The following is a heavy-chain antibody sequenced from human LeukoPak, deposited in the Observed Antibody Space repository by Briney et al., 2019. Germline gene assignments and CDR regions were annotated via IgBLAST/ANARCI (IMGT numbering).Heavy chain of an antibody. CDR1: GVSFSGDA. CDR2: IWSDGSQT. V-gene: IGHV3-33*01. Sequence: GRSLRLFCGASGVSFSGDAIHWVRQAPGKGLEWVALIWSDGSQTKYAGSVKGRFTVSRDNSKNTAFLQMSGLTVEDTAVYYCAGAAGLGNYLIDYWGQGTLVTVSS. CDR3: AGAAGLGNYLIDY. J-gene: IGHJ4*02. D-gene: IGHD3-16*01.